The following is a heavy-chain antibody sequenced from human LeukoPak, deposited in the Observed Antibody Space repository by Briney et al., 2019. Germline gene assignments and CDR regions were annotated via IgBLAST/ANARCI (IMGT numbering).Heavy chain of an antibody. CDR1: GFAFSSYG. CDR2: IRYDGSNK. D-gene: IGHD2-2*01. Sequence: GGCLRLSCAASGFAFSSYGMHWVRRAPGKGLEWVAFIRYDGSNKYYADSVKGRFTISRDNSKNTLYLQMNSLRAEDTAVYYCAKVADLDIVVVPAASDYWGQGTLVTVSS. CDR3: AKVADLDIVVVPAASDY. J-gene: IGHJ4*02. V-gene: IGHV3-30*02.